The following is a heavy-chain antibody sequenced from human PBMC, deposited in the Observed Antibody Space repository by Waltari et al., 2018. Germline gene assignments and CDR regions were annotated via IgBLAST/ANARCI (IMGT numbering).Heavy chain of an antibody. CDR1: GFIFSSYW. Sequence: EVQLVESGGGLVQPGGSLRLSCAASGFIFSSYWMHWVRQAPGKGLVSVSNSNTDGSITRYADSVRCRFTISRDNAKNTLFLQMNSLRAEDTAMYYCVLYSSSFLGDCWGQGTLVTVSS. CDR3: VLYSSSFLGDC. CDR2: SNTDGSIT. J-gene: IGHJ4*02. V-gene: IGHV3-74*01. D-gene: IGHD6-13*01.